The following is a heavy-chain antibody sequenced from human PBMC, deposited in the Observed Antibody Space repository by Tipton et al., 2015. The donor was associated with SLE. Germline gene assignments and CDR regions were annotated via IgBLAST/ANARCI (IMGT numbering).Heavy chain of an antibody. CDR1: GGSISSSSYY. J-gene: IGHJ4*02. V-gene: IGHV4-39*01. D-gene: IGHD6-19*01. CDR3: ARLWRYSSGPPY. CDR2: IYYSGST. Sequence: LRLSCTVSGGSISSSSYYWGWIRQPPGKGLEWIGSIYYSGSTYYNPSPKSRVTISVDTSKNQFSLKLSSVTAADTAVYYCARLWRYSSGPPYWGQGTLVTVSS.